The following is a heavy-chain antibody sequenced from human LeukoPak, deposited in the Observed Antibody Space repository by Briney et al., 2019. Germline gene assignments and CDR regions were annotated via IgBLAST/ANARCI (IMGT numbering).Heavy chain of an antibody. V-gene: IGHV4-59*08. CDR1: GGSISSYY. Sequence: SETLSLTCTVSGGSISSYYWNWIRQPPGKGLEWIGHIYFSGSTNYNPSLESRVTISVDTSKNQFSLTLSSVTAADTAVYYCARHKSSGSYPLDYWGQGILVTVSS. D-gene: IGHD3-22*01. J-gene: IGHJ4*02. CDR2: IYFSGST. CDR3: ARHKSSGSYPLDY.